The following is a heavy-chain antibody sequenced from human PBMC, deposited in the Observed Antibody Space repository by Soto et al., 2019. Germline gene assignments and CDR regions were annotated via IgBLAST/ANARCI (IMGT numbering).Heavy chain of an antibody. CDR3: ARDAIGYCSSTSCYASYYYGMDV. D-gene: IGHD2-2*01. CDR1: GYTFTSYG. Sequence: QVQLVQSGAEVKKPGASVKVSCKASGYTFTSYGISWVRQAPGQGLEWMGWISAYNGNTNYAQKLQGRVTMTTDTSTSTAYMELRSLRSDDTAVYYCARDAIGYCSSTSCYASYYYGMDVWGQGTTVTVSS. CDR2: ISAYNGNT. J-gene: IGHJ6*02. V-gene: IGHV1-18*01.